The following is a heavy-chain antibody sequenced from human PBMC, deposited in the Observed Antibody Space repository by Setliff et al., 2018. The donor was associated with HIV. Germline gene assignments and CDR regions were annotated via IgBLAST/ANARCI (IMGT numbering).Heavy chain of an antibody. CDR3: AAVFTAVPGRSLDY. V-gene: IGHV3-23*01. J-gene: IGHJ4*02. CDR2: ITWNSATM. CDR1: GFTFSSYA. Sequence: GGSLRLSCAASGFTFSSYAMSWVRQAPGKGLEWVSGITWNSATMDHADSVKGRFTISRDNAQNSVFLFLSGLRAEDTAIYYCAAVFTAVPGRSLDYWGQGTLVTVS. D-gene: IGHD6-19*01.